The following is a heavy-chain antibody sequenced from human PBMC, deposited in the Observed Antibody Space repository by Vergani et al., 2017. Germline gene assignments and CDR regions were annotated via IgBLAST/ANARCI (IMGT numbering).Heavy chain of an antibody. D-gene: IGHD6-19*01. J-gene: IGHJ6*02. CDR2: ISAYNGNT. CDR1: GYTFTSYG. CDR3: ARDPHIAVAGIAKYGMDV. V-gene: IGHV1-18*01. Sequence: QVQLVQSGAEVKKPGASVKVSCKASGYTFTSYGISWVRQAPGQGLEWMGWISAYNGNTNYAQKLQGRVTMTTDTSTSTAYMELRSLKSDDKAVYYCARDPHIAVAGIAKYGMDVWGQGTTVTVSS.